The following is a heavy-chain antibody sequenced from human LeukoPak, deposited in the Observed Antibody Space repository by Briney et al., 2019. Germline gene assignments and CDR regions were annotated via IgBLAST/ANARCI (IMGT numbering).Heavy chain of an antibody. D-gene: IGHD5-12*01. V-gene: IGHV3-23*01. CDR2: ISGSGGST. CDR3: AKGGLRTRDRGYSGYDSGAFDI. CDR1: GFTFDDYG. Sequence: GGSLRLSCAASGFTFDDYGMSWVRQAPGKGLEWVSAISGSGGSTYYADSVKGRFTISRDNSKNTLYLQMSSLRAEDTAVYYCAKGGLRTRDRGYSGYDSGAFDIWGQGTMVTVSS. J-gene: IGHJ3*02.